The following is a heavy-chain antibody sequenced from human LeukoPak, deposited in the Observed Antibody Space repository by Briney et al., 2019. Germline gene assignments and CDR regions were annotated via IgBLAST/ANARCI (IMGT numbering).Heavy chain of an antibody. Sequence: SETLSLTCTVSGGSISSSSYYWGWIRQPPGKGLEWIGSIYYSGSTNYNPSLKSRVTISVDTSKNQFSLKLSSVTAADTAVYYCARSQRYYYDSSGPRGYYFDYWGQGTLVTVSS. CDR1: GGSISSSSYY. D-gene: IGHD3-22*01. J-gene: IGHJ4*02. CDR3: ARSQRYYYDSSGPRGYYFDY. V-gene: IGHV4-39*07. CDR2: IYYSGST.